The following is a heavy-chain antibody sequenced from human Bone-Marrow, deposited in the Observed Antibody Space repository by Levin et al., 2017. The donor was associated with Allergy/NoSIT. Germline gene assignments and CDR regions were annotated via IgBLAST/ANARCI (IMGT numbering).Heavy chain of an antibody. CDR2: IWYDGSNR. V-gene: IGHV3-33*01. D-gene: IGHD6-6*01. Sequence: QPGGSLRLSCAASGFTFSSHGIHWVRQAPGMGLEWVAFIWYDGSNRYYADSVKGRFTISRDDSKNTVYLQMNSLRAEDTAVYYCARKSYSRSSAIVGYFDHWGQGTLVAVSS. J-gene: IGHJ4*01. CDR1: GFTFSSHG. CDR3: ARKSYSRSSAIVGYFDH.